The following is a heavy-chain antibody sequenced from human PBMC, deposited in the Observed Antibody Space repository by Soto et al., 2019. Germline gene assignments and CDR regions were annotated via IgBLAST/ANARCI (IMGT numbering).Heavy chain of an antibody. V-gene: IGHV1-3*01. CDR2: INAGNGNT. CDR1: GYTFTNYA. Sequence: QVQLVQSGAEVKKPGASVKVSCKASGYTFTNYAMHWVRQAPGQRLEWMGWINAGNGNTKYSQKFQGRVTITRDTSACTAYMKLSSLRSEDTAEYYCARGGSLYWYFDPWGRGTLVTVSS. D-gene: IGHD5-12*01. J-gene: IGHJ2*01. CDR3: ARGGSLYWYFDP.